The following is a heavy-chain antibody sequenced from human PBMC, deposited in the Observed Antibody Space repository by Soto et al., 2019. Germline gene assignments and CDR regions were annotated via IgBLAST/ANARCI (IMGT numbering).Heavy chain of an antibody. J-gene: IGHJ4*02. Sequence: QVQLVHSVAEVKKPGASVKVSCKASGYTFSSYGISWVRQAPGQGLEWMGWISAYNGNTKYAQKLQGRVTITTDTSTSTAYMELRSLRSDETAVYYCARREVGTTLDFDYWGQGTLVTVSS. CDR3: ARREVGTTLDFDY. V-gene: IGHV1-18*01. D-gene: IGHD1-26*01. CDR1: GYTFSSYG. CDR2: ISAYNGNT.